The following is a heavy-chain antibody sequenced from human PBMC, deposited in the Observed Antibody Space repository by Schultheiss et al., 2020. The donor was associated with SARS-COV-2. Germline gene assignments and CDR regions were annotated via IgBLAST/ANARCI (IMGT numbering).Heavy chain of an antibody. Sequence: GGSLRLSCAASGFTFSSYWMSWVRQAPGKGLEWVANIKQDGSEKYYVDSVKGRFTISRDNAKQSLYLQMNSLRPEDTAVYYCASTGRDYGDAFDIWGQGTTVTVSS. CDR1: GFTFSSYW. CDR2: IKQDGSEK. D-gene: IGHD4-17*01. J-gene: IGHJ3*02. V-gene: IGHV3-7*01. CDR3: ASTGRDYGDAFDI.